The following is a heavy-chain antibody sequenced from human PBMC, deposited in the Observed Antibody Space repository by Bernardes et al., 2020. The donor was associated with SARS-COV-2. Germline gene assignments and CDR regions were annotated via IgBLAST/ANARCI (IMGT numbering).Heavy chain of an antibody. CDR2: ISYSGSA. J-gene: IGHJ3*02. D-gene: IGHD1-7*01. CDR3: AKDIWRTRSSAFDI. Sequence: SETLSLTCTVSGGSISSGDYYWTWIRQHPEKGLEWIGYISYSGSAYYNPSLKSLVTISVDTSKNQFSLKLSSVTAADTAVYYCAKDIWRTRSSAFDIWGQGTMVTVSS. CDR1: GGSISSGDYY. V-gene: IGHV4-31*01.